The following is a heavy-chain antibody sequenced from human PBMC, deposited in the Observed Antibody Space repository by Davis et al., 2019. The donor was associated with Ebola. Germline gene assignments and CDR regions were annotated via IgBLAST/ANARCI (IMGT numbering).Heavy chain of an antibody. CDR2: ININTGNP. J-gene: IGHJ6*04. CDR3: ARSSYSWYFSGMDV. V-gene: IGHV7-4-1*02. Sequence: ASVKVSCKASGYTFTSYAMHWVRQAPGQGLEWMGWININTGNPTYAQGFTGRFVFSLDTSVSTAYLQISSLKAEDTAVYYCARSSYSWYFSGMDVWGKGTTVTVSS. CDR1: GYTFTSYA. D-gene: IGHD6-13*01.